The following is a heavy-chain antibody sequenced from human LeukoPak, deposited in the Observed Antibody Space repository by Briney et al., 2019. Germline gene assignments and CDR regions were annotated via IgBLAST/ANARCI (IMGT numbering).Heavy chain of an antibody. CDR1: GFTFSSYS. CDR2: ISSSSSYI. J-gene: IGHJ4*02. Sequence: NPGGSLRLSCAASGFTFSSYSMNWVRQAPGKGLEWVSSISSSSSYIYYADSVKGRFTISRDNAKNSLYLQMNSLRAEDTAVYYCARVMRLGVVVVAATFIFDYWGQGTLVTVSS. D-gene: IGHD2-15*01. CDR3: ARVMRLGVVVVAATFIFDY. V-gene: IGHV3-21*01.